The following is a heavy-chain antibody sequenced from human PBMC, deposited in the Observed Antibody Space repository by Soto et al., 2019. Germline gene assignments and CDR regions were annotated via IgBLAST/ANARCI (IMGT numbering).Heavy chain of an antibody. V-gene: IGHV3-21*01. CDR1: GFTFSSYS. CDR2: ISSSSSYI. D-gene: IGHD2-2*01. CDR3: ARDPFRYCSSTSCPPGWFDP. J-gene: IGHJ5*02. Sequence: PGGSLRLSCAASGFTFSSYSMNWVRQAPGKGLEWVSSISSSSSYIYYADSVKGRFTISRDNAKNSLYLQMNSLRAEDTAVYYCARDPFRYCSSTSCPPGWFDPWGQGTLVTVSS.